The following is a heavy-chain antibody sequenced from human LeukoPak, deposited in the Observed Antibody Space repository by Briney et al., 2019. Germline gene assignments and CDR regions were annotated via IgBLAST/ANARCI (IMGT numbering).Heavy chain of an antibody. CDR2: IRYDGSNK. CDR1: GFTFSSYG. D-gene: IGHD1-14*01. J-gene: IGHJ6*03. CDR3: AKGIKGIPQLGYYMDV. V-gene: IGHV3-30*02. Sequence: GGSLRLSCAASGFTFSSYGMHWVRQAPGKGLEWVAFIRYDGSNKYYADSVKGRFTISRDNSKNTLYLQMNSLRAEDTAVYYCAKGIKGIPQLGYYMDVWGKGTTVTVSS.